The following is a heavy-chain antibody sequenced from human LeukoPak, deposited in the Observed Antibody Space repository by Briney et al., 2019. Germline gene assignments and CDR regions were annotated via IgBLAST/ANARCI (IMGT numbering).Heavy chain of an antibody. Sequence: GASVKVSCKAFGYSFTSFGINWVRQAPGQGLEWMGWISGYNGGTNYAQKFQGRLTMTTDTSTSTAYMELRSLRSDDAAVYYCARGTWEAAARPYSFDTWGQGTLVTVSS. CDR2: ISGYNGGT. CDR1: GYSFTSFG. V-gene: IGHV1-18*01. CDR3: ARGTWEAAARPYSFDT. D-gene: IGHD1-26*01. J-gene: IGHJ5*02.